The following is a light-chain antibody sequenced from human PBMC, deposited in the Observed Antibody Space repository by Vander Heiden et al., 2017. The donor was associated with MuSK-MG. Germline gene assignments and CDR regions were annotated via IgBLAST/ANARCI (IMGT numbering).Light chain of an antibody. Sequence: QSALTPPASVSGSPRQSITIFCTGTSSDIGAYDFVYWFQQHSGKDHKLMIYDANKRTSGVSNRFSGSKSGNTASLTIFRLQADDEADYYGNSYTSDSNHVFGTGTKVTVL. CDR3: NSYTSDSNHV. CDR1: SSDIGAYDF. CDR2: DAN. V-gene: IGLV2-14*01. J-gene: IGLJ1*01.